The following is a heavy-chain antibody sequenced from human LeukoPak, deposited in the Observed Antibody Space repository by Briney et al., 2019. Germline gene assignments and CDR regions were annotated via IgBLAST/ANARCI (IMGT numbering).Heavy chain of an antibody. J-gene: IGHJ6*03. D-gene: IGHD2-2*01. CDR2: IYYSGST. Sequence: SETLSLTCTVSGGSINSANYYWGWLRQPPGKGLEWIGSIYYSGSTYYNPSLKSRVTISVDTSKNQFSLKLSSVTAADTAVYYCARKCPARGLVDYYYYMDVWGKGTTVTVSS. V-gene: IGHV4-39*01. CDR1: GGSINSANYY. CDR3: ARKCPARGLVDYYYYMDV.